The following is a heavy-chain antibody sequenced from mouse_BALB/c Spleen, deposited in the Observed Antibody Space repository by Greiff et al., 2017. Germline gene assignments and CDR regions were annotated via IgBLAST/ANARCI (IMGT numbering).Heavy chain of an antibody. CDR1: GYTFTSYY. V-gene: IGHV1S81*02. J-gene: IGHJ4*01. CDR3: TRLHYYGHYYAMDY. Sequence: QVQLQQSGAELVKPGASVKLSCKASGYTFTSYYMYWVKQRPGQGLEWIGEINPSNGGTNFNEKFKSKATLTVDKSYSTAYMQLSSLTSEDSAVYYCTRLHYYGHYYAMDYWGQGTSVTVSS. CDR2: INPSNGGT. D-gene: IGHD1-2*01.